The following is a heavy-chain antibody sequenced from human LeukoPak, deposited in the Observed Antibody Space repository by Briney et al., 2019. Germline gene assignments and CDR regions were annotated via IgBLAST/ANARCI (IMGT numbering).Heavy chain of an antibody. CDR1: GGSISSYY. Sequence: LSLTCTVSGGSISSYYWSWIRQAPGKGLEWVSYISSSGSTIYYADSMKGRFTISRDNSKNMLYLQVNSLRAEDTALYYCVKEGGIVGVDYWGQGTLVTVSS. CDR2: ISSSGSTI. J-gene: IGHJ4*02. V-gene: IGHV3-11*01. D-gene: IGHD1-26*01. CDR3: VKEGGIVGVDY.